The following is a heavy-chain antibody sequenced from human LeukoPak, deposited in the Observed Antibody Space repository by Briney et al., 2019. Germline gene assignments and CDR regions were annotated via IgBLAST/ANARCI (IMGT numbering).Heavy chain of an antibody. J-gene: IGHJ5*02. CDR1: GYTFARYD. CDR3: ARGLHCTNTSCRQGEWFDP. V-gene: IGHV1-8*01. Sequence: ASVKVSCKASGYTFARYDIHWVRQATGQGLEWMGWMNPNSGNTGYAQKFQGRVTMTRNTSIATAYMELTSLRSEDTAMYYCARGLHCTNTSCRQGEWFDPWGQGALVTVSS. D-gene: IGHD2-2*01. CDR2: MNPNSGNT.